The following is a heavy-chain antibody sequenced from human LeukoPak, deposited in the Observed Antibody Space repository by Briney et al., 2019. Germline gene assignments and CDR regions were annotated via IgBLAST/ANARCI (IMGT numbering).Heavy chain of an antibody. D-gene: IGHD5-24*01. J-gene: IGHJ4*02. CDR3: ARDPDGYRSGGFDY. CDR1: GFTFSSYW. V-gene: IGHV3-74*01. CDR2: INSDGSST. Sequence: GGSLRLSCAASGFTFSSYWMHWVRQAPGKGLVWVSRINSDGSSTSYADSAKGRFTISRDNAKTTLYLQMNSLRAEDTAVYYCARDPDGYRSGGFDYWGQGTLVTVSS.